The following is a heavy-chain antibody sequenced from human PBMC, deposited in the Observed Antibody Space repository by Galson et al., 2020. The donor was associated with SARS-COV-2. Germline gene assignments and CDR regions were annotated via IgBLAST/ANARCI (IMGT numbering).Heavy chain of an antibody. CDR3: ARDLEMYGGNSPFDF. CDR2: ISMSGSTI. D-gene: IGHD5-12*01. Sequence: GESLKISCAASGFTFSSYDMNWVRQVPGKGLEWVASISMSGSTIFYGGSVKGRFTISRDNSKSTLYLHMTSLRVEDTAVYYCARDLEMYGGNSPFDFWGQGAVVTVSS. CDR1: GFTFSSYD. J-gene: IGHJ4*02. V-gene: IGHV3-23*01.